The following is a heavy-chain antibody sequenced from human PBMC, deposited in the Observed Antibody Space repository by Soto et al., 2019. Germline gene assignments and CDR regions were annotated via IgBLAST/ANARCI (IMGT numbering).Heavy chain of an antibody. J-gene: IGHJ4*02. V-gene: IGHV3-23*01. CDR2: ISANDVGS. CDR1: GFTLRNYA. D-gene: IGHD1-20*01. Sequence: GGSPRLSCEASGFTLRNYAMTWIRQAPGKGLEWVSLISANDVGSYYAESVKTRFTISTDQSRNTVYLQMDSLRADDTAIYYCAKAKNDYNWDNRPPFDYWGQGTLVTVSS. CDR3: AKAKNDYNWDNRPPFDY.